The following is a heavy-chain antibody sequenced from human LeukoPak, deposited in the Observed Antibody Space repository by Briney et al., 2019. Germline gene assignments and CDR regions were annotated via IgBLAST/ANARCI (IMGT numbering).Heavy chain of an antibody. D-gene: IGHD6-13*01. J-gene: IGHJ4*02. Sequence: SETLSLTCTVSGGSISSYYWSWIRQPPGKGLEWIGYIYYSGSINYNPSLKSRVTISVDTSKNQFSLKLSSVTAADTAVYYCARARVAAAGMPFDYWGQGTLVTVSS. V-gene: IGHV4-59*08. CDR3: ARARVAAAGMPFDY. CDR2: IYYSGSI. CDR1: GGSISSYY.